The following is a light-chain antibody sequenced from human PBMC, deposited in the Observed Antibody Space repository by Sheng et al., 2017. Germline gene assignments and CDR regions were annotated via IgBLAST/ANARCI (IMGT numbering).Light chain of an antibody. J-gene: IGKJ1*01. CDR1: QDISNY. CDR2: DAS. CDR3: QQYDNLPTWT. Sequence: DIQMTQSPSSLSASVGDRVTITCQASQDISNYLNWYQQKPGKAPKXLIYDASNLETGVPSRFSGSGSGTDFTFTISSLQPEDIATYYCQQYDNLPTWTFGQGTKVEIK. V-gene: IGKV1-33*01.